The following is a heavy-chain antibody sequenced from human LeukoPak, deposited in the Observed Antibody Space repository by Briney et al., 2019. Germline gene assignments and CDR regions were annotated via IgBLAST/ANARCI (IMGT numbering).Heavy chain of an antibody. D-gene: IGHD3-3*01. CDR1: GYTFTDNY. Sequence: ASVKVSCKASGYTFTDNYIHWVRQAPGQGLEWMGWINPRSGGPMYAQKFQGRVTMTRDTSLSTAYIELNGLKSDDTAIYYCAREGIKIFGGWAPFDPWGQGTLVTVS. CDR2: INPRSGGP. J-gene: IGHJ5*02. CDR3: AREGIKIFGGWAPFDP. V-gene: IGHV1-2*02.